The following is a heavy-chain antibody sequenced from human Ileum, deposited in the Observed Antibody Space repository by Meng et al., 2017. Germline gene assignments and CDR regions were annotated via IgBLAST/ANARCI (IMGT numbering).Heavy chain of an antibody. V-gene: IGHV3-73*02. Sequence: VELGESVGGLVPPGGSLKLSWSALGLPFSGSAMHWVRQASGKGLEWVGRIRSKANSYATAYAASVKGRFTISRDDSKNTAYLQMNSLKTEDTAVYYCTRHPYSSGLEYWGQGTLVTVSS. CDR3: TRHPYSSGLEY. D-gene: IGHD6-19*01. CDR2: IRSKANSYAT. CDR1: GLPFSGSA. J-gene: IGHJ4*02.